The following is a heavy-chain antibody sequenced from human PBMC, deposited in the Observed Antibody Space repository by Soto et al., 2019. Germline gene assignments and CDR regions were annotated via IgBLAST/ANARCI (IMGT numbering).Heavy chain of an antibody. Sequence: PSETLSLTCSVSGDTISNSRFYWSWIRQPPGKGLEWIGYIYHSGSTYYNPSLKSRVTISVDRSKNQFSLKLSSVTAADTAVYYCARVPGPWGQGTLVTVSS. CDR1: GDTISNSRFY. CDR2: IYHSGST. J-gene: IGHJ5*02. D-gene: IGHD7-27*01. CDR3: ARVPGP. V-gene: IGHV4-30-2*01.